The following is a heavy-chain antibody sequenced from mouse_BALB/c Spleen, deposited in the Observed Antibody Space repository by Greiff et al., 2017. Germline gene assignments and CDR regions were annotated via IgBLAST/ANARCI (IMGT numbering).Heavy chain of an antibody. CDR2: IYPGDGDT. D-gene: IGHD1-1*01. CDR1: GYAFSSYW. CDR3: ASPNYYGSSYFDY. Sequence: QVQLQQSGAELVRPGSSVKISCKASGYAFSSYWMNWVKQRPGQGLEWIGQIYPGDGDTNYNGKFKGKATLTADKSSSTAYMQLRSLASEDSAVYYCASPNYYGSSYFDYWGQGTTLTVSS. J-gene: IGHJ2*01. V-gene: IGHV1-80*01.